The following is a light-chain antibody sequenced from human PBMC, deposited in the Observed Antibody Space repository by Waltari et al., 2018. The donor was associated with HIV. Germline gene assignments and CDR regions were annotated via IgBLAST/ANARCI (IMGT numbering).Light chain of an antibody. CDR3: CSYGSSATFVV. V-gene: IGLV2-23*02. Sequence: SPLTHPASASGSPGRCVPPSPPQTRSCAQNSHLFFLYHHFRGKAPKLLIYEVTKRPSGISSRFSGSKSGNTASLTICDLQAEDEATYYCCSYGSSATFVVFGGGTRVTV. J-gene: IGLJ2*01. CDR1: RSCAQNSHL. CDR2: EVT.